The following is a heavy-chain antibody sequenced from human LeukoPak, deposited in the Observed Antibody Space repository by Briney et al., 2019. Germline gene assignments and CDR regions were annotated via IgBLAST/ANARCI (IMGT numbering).Heavy chain of an antibody. D-gene: IGHD6-13*01. J-gene: IGHJ4*02. CDR2: INPNSGGT. CDR3: ARDLEAAAKFPIDY. V-gene: IGHV1-2*02. CDR1: GYTFTGYY. Sequence: ASVKVSCKASGYTFTGYYMHWVRQAPGQGLEWMGWINPNSGGTNYAQKFQGRVTMTRDTSISTAYMELSRLRSDDTAVYYCARDLEAAAKFPIDYWGQGTLVTVPS.